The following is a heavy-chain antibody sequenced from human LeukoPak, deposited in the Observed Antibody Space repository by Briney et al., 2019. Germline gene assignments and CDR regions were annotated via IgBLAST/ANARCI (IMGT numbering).Heavy chain of an antibody. V-gene: IGHV3-43*02. CDR2: ISGDGGST. CDR3: AKVLGYYDSSGYYQEGGFDY. D-gene: IGHD3-22*01. CDR1: GFTFDDYA. Sequence: SGGSLRLSCAASGFTFDDYAMHWVRQAPGKGLEWVSPISGDGGSTYYADSVKGRFTISRDNSKNSLYLQMNSLRTEDTALYYCAKVLGYYDSSGYYQEGGFDYWGQGTLVTVSS. J-gene: IGHJ4*02.